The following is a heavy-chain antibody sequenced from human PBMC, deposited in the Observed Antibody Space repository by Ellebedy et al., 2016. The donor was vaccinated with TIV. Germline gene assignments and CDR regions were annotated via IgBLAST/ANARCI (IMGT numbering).Heavy chain of an antibody. CDR2: ISVHNGNT. D-gene: IGHD2-2*01. Sequence: ASVKVSCKASGYSFTSNGISWVRQAPGQGLEWMGWISVHNGNTNYAQKFRGRVTMTTDTYTSKAYMELSRLRSDDTAVYYCARVSGYFIVIPDDYWGQGTLVTVSS. J-gene: IGHJ4*02. CDR1: GYSFTSNG. V-gene: IGHV1-18*01. CDR3: ARVSGYFIVIPDDY.